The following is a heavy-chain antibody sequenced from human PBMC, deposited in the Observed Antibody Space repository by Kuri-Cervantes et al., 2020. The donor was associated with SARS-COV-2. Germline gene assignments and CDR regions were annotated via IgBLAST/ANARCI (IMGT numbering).Heavy chain of an antibody. CDR2: ISAYNGNT. CDR1: GYTFTGYY. D-gene: IGHD1-26*01. Sequence: GESLKISCKASGYTFTGYYMHWVRQAPGQGLEWMGWISAYNGNTNYAQKLQGRVTMTTDTSTSTAYMELRSLRSDDTAVYYCARRYSGSYGSYWFDPWGQGTLVTVSS. J-gene: IGHJ5*02. V-gene: IGHV1-18*04. CDR3: ARRYSGSYGSYWFDP.